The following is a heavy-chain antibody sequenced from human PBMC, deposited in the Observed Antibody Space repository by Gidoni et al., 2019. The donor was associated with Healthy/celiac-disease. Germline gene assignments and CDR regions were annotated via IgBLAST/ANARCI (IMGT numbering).Heavy chain of an antibody. CDR2: IRSKAYGGTT. Sequence: EVQLVESGGGLGKPGRSLRLYCTASGFTFGDEAMSWFRQAPGKGLEWFGFIRSKAYGGTTEYAASVKGRFTISRDDSKSIAYLQMTSLKPEDTAVYYCTRAPSGLGVVVVDYWGQGTLVTVSS. J-gene: IGHJ4*02. V-gene: IGHV3-49*05. D-gene: IGHD3-22*01. CDR1: GFTFGDEA. CDR3: TRAPSGLGVVVVDY.